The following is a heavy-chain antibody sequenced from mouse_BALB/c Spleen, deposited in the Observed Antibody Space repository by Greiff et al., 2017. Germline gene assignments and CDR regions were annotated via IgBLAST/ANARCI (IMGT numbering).Heavy chain of an antibody. CDR2: IYPGNGDT. CDR1: GYTFTSYN. J-gene: IGHJ4*01. V-gene: IGHV1-12*01. CDR3: ARGIYDGYYYAMDY. Sequence: LQQPGAELVKPGASVKMSCKASGYTFTSYNMHWVKQTPGQGLEWIGAIYPGNGDTSYNQKFKGKATLTADKSSSTAYMQLSSLTSEDSAVYYGARGIYDGYYYAMDYWGQGTSVTVSS. D-gene: IGHD2-3*01.